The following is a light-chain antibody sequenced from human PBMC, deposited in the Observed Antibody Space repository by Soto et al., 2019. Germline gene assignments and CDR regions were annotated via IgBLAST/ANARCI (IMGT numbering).Light chain of an antibody. J-gene: IGLJ2*01. CDR3: SSYTSSSTLV. V-gene: IGLV2-14*01. CDR1: SSDVGGYNY. Sequence: QSALTQPASVSGSPGQSITISCTGTSSDVGGYNYVSWYQQHPGKAPKPMIYDVSKRPSGVSNRFSGSKSGNTASLTISGVQAEDEADYYCSSYTSSSTLVFGGGTQLTVL. CDR2: DVS.